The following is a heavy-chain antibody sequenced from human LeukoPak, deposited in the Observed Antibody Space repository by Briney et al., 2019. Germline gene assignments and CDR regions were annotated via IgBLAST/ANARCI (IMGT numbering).Heavy chain of an antibody. J-gene: IGHJ4*02. CDR3: ARGGVLLWFGESFDY. CDR1: GFTFSSYE. CDR2: ISSSGSTI. V-gene: IGHV3-48*03. Sequence: GGSLRLSCAASGFTFSSYEMNWVRQAPGKGLEWVSYISSSGSTIYYADSVKGRFTISRDNAKNSLYLQMNSLRAEDTAVYYCARGGVLLWFGESFDYWGQGTLVTVSS. D-gene: IGHD3-10*01.